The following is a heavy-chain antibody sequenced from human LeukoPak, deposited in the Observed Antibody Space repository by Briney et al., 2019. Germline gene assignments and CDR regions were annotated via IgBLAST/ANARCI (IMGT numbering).Heavy chain of an antibody. V-gene: IGHV3-23*01. D-gene: IGHD6-13*01. CDR1: GFTFSSYA. J-gene: IGHJ3*02. Sequence: PGGSLRLSCAASGFTFSSYAMSWVRQAPGKELEWVSAISGSGGSTYYADSVKGRFTISRDNSKNTLYLQMNSLRAEDTAVYYCAKTGYSSSWLDAFDIWGQGTMVTVSS. CDR3: AKTGYSSSWLDAFDI. CDR2: ISGSGGST.